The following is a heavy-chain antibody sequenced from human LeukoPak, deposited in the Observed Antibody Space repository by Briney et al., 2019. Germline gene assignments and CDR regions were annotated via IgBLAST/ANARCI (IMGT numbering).Heavy chain of an antibody. J-gene: IGHJ4*02. D-gene: IGHD3-3*01. CDR2: IKSKTDGGTT. Sequence: GGSLRLSCAASGFTFSNAWMSWVRQAPGKGLEWVGRIKSKTDGGTTDYAAPVKGRFTISRDDSKNTLYLQMNSLKTEDTAVYYCTTCPDRARYYDFWSGYFNSVCFDYWGQGTLVTVSS. CDR1: GFTFSNAW. CDR3: TTCPDRARYYDFWSGYFNSVCFDY. V-gene: IGHV3-15*01.